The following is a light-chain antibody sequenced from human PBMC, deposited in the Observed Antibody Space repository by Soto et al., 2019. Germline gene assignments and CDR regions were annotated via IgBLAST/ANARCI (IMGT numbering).Light chain of an antibody. Sequence: EIGLTQSPATLSLSPGDRATLSCRASQSVSRYLAWYQQKPGQAPRLLIHDTSTRATGVPDTFSGSGSGTEFTLTISSLETEDSAMYYCHQRFSWPPTFGGGTHVEIK. J-gene: IGKJ4*01. CDR3: HQRFSWPPT. CDR2: DTS. V-gene: IGKV3-11*01. CDR1: QSVSRY.